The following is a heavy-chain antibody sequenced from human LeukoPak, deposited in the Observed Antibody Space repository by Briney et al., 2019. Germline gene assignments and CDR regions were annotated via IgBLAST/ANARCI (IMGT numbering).Heavy chain of an antibody. V-gene: IGHV1-2*04. D-gene: IGHD1-26*01. CDR1: GDTFTGYY. J-gene: IGHJ4*02. CDR2: INPNSGGT. Sequence: ASVKVSCKASGDTFTGYYLHWVRQAPGQGLGWMGWINPNSGGTNYAQKFQGWVTMTRDTSISTAYMELSRLRSEDTAVYYCAREPTSGSLYFDYWGQGTLVTVSS. CDR3: AREPTSGSLYFDY.